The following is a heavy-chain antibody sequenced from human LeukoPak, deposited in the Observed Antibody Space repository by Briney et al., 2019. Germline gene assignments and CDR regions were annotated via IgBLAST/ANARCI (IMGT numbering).Heavy chain of an antibody. V-gene: IGHV3-74*01. CDR2: INSDGSST. CDR3: ARHVVAVGFDY. CDR1: GFTFSSYW. D-gene: IGHD3-22*01. J-gene: IGHJ4*02. Sequence: QPGGSLRLSCAASGFTFSSYWMHWVRQAPGKGLVWVSRINSDGSSTSYADSVKGRFTISRDNAKNTLYLQMNSLRVEGTAVYYCARHVVAVGFDYWGQGTLVTVSS.